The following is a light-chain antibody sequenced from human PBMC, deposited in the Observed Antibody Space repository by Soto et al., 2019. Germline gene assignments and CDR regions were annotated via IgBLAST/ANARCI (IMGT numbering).Light chain of an antibody. Sequence: EIVMTQSPATLSVSPGERATLSCRASQSVRSNLAWYQRKPGQAPRLLIYDASTRATGIPARFSGSGSGTEFTLTISSLQSEDSAIYYCQQYNNWPLSFGVGTKVEI. J-gene: IGKJ4*01. CDR2: DAS. V-gene: IGKV3-15*01. CDR3: QQYNNWPLS. CDR1: QSVRSN.